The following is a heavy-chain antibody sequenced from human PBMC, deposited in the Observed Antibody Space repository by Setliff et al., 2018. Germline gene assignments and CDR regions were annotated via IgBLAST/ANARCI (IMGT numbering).Heavy chain of an antibody. D-gene: IGHD4-17*01. CDR3: ARDWRDYGAMGY. V-gene: IGHV3-7*01. J-gene: IGHJ4*02. CDR2: IKQDGSET. CDR1: GFTVSSSY. Sequence: PGGSLRLSCAASGFTVSSSYMTWVRQAPGKGLEWVANIKQDGSETYYVDSVKGRFTISRDNAKNSLYLQMNSLRAEDTAVYYCARDWRDYGAMGYWGQGTLVTVSS.